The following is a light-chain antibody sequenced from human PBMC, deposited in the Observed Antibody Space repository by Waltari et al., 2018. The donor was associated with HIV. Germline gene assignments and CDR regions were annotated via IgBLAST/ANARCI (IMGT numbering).Light chain of an antibody. CDR2: DGS. Sequence: DIQMTQSPSYVSASVGDRVTITCRASQNIDYWLVWYQQTPGKAPKFLIYDGSTLQNGAPLRFFGSGSGTDFTLTIKSLQPEDFVTYYCQQAYSFPFTFGPGTKVEFK. CDR1: QNIDYW. V-gene: IGKV1-12*01. J-gene: IGKJ3*01. CDR3: QQAYSFPFT.